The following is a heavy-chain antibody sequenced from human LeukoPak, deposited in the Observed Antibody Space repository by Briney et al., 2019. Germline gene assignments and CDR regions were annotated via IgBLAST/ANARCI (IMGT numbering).Heavy chain of an antibody. CDR1: GFTFINYW. J-gene: IGHJ4*02. D-gene: IGHD1-1*01. Sequence: PGGSLRLSCAASGFTFINYWMHWVRQAPGKGLMWVSRINVDGSSTYYADSVKGRFTISRDNAKNTLYLQTNSLRAEDTAVYYCARSSGPIVFDYWGQGTLVTVSS. CDR2: INVDGSST. V-gene: IGHV3-74*01. CDR3: ARSSGPIVFDY.